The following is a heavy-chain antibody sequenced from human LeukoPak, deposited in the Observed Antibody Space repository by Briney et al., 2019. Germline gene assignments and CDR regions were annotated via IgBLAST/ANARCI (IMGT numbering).Heavy chain of an antibody. CDR1: GFTFNDYA. D-gene: IGHD3-22*01. CDR3: AKDRDSSGFAPYFDY. J-gene: IGHJ4*02. Sequence: GGSLRLSRAASGFTFNDYAMHWVRQAPGKGLEWVSGIGWNSHIIGYEDSVKGRFTISRDNARNSLSLQMNSLRAEDTAFYYCAKDRDSSGFAPYFDYWGQGILVTVSS. CDR2: IGWNSHII. V-gene: IGHV3-9*01.